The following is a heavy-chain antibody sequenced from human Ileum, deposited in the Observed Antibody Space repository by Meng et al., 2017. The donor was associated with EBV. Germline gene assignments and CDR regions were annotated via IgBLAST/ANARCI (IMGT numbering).Heavy chain of an antibody. J-gene: IGHJ4*02. CDR1: GGSVSSGGNY. CDR3: ARDGYSSGSD. Sequence: QVQLQESGPGLGKPSETLSLTFSVSGGSVSSGGNYWSWIRQPPGKGLEWIGYIYNSGSTNYNPSLKSRVTISVDTSKNQFSLKLSSVTAADTAVYYCARDGYSSGSDWGQGTLVTVSS. V-gene: IGHV4-61*08. CDR2: IYNSGST. D-gene: IGHD6-19*01.